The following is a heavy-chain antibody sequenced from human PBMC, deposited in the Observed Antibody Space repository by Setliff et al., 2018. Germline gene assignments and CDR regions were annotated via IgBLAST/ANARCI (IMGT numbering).Heavy chain of an antibody. CDR2: INTGSGVA. V-gene: IGHV1-3*04. CDR1: GYTFNIHP. CDR3: ATTLEGCGDDCWTIKH. J-gene: IGHJ1*01. Sequence: ASVKVSCKASGYTFNIHPMHWVRQAPGQRPEWMGWINTGSGVARYSHNFQGRVTFTRDTSATTAYMDLSSLMSEDTAVYYCATTLEGCGDDCWTIKHWGQGTLVTVSS. D-gene: IGHD2-21*02.